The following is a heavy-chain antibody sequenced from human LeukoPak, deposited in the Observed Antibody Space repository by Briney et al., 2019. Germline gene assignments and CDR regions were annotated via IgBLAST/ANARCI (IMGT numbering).Heavy chain of an antibody. CDR2: ISSSSSYI. CDR3: ARAPGVLGSGPLTDY. CDR1: GFTFSSDS. D-gene: IGHD3-10*01. V-gene: IGHV3-21*01. J-gene: IGHJ4*02. Sequence: GGSLRLSCAASGFTFSSDSMNWVRQAPGKGLEWVSSISSSSSYIYYADSVKGRFTISRDNAKNSLYLQMNSLRAEDTAVYYCARAPGVLGSGPLTDYWGQGTLVTVSS.